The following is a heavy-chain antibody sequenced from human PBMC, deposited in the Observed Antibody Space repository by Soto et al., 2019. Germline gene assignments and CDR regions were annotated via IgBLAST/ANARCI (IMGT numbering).Heavy chain of an antibody. V-gene: IGHV3-30-3*01. CDR2: ISYDGSNK. CDR1: GFTFSSYA. J-gene: IGHJ4*02. Sequence: GGSLRFSCAASGFTFSSYAMHWVRQAPGKGLEWVAVISYDGSNKYYADSVKGRFTISRDNSKNTLYLQMNSLRAEDTAVYYCARDRTASGIAVAGIAYWGQGTLVTVSS. CDR3: ARDRTASGIAVAGIAY. D-gene: IGHD6-19*01.